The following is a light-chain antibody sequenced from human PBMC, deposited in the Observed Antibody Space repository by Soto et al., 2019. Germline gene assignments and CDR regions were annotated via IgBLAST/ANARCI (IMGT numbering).Light chain of an antibody. CDR1: QSISTY. J-gene: IGKJ5*01. V-gene: IGKV1-33*01. CDR3: QQYDILPIT. Sequence: DIQMTQSPSSLSASVGDRVTITCRASQSISTYLNWYQQKAGLAPKLLIYDASNLEIGVPSRFSGSASGTHFTFTISSLQTEDIGTYYCQQYDILPITFGRGTRLEIK. CDR2: DAS.